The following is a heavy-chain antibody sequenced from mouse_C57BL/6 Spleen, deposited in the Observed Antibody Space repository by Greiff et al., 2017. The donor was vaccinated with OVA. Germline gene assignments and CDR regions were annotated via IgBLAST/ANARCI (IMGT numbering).Heavy chain of an antibody. Sequence: EVQLQQSGAELVKPGASVKLSCTASGFNIKSSYMHWVKQRPGKGLEWIGRIYPADGDTKYKQKFKGKATITADKSSNTAYLQLSSLTSEDTAVYFCASSPYYGSDFAYWGQGTLVTVSA. CDR2: IYPADGDT. CDR1: GFNIKSSY. CDR3: ASSPYYGSDFAY. V-gene: IGHV14-3*02. J-gene: IGHJ3*01. D-gene: IGHD1-1*01.